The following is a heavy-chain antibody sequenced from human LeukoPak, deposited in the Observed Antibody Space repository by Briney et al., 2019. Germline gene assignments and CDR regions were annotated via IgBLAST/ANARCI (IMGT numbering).Heavy chain of an antibody. J-gene: IGHJ6*03. D-gene: IGHD3-10*01. V-gene: IGHV4-34*01. Sequence: ASETLSLTCAVYGGSFSGYYWSWIRQPPGKGLEWIGEIKHSGSTNYNPSLKSRVTISVDTSKNQFSLKLSSVTAADTAVYYCARGVMVRGVIIVYYMDVWGKGTTVTVSS. CDR1: GGSFSGYY. CDR3: ARGVMVRGVIIVYYMDV. CDR2: IKHSGST.